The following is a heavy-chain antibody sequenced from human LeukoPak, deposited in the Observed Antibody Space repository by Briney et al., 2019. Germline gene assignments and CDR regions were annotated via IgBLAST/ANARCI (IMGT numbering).Heavy chain of an antibody. Sequence: GGSLRLSCAASGFTVSSNYMSWVRQAPGKGLEWVSVIYSGGSTYYADSVKGRFTISRDNSKNTLYLQMDSLRAEDTAVYYCARDPPARYSSGWYSYWGQGTLVTVSS. CDR1: GFTVSSNY. V-gene: IGHV3-53*01. CDR3: ARDPPARYSSGWYSY. CDR2: IYSGGST. D-gene: IGHD6-19*01. J-gene: IGHJ4*02.